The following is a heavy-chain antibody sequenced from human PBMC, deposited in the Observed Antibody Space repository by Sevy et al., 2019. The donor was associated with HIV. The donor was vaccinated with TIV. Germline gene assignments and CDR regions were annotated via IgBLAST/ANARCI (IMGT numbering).Heavy chain of an antibody. D-gene: IGHD3-22*01. CDR3: GKWGGGHYDPDEIGYYFYYYNMDV. CDR2: ISGSGSRT. J-gene: IGHJ6*03. Sequence: GGSLRLSCAVSGFSFDSYGMTWVRQAPGKGLEWVSGISGSGSRTYYADSVKGRFIISRDNSKNTLDLQMNSLRSEDTAYYYCGKWGGGHYDPDEIGYYFYYYNMDVWGKGTTVTVSS. V-gene: IGHV3-23*01. CDR1: GFSFDSYG.